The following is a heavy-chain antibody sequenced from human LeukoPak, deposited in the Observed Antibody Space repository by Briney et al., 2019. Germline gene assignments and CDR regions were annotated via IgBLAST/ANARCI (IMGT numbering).Heavy chain of an antibody. D-gene: IGHD3-22*01. J-gene: IGHJ4*02. Sequence: GGSLRLSCSASGFTFSSYVMHWVRQAPGKGLEYVSAISSNGGSTYYADSVKGRFTISRDNSKNTLYLQMSSLRAEDTAVYYCAKDLDYYDSSGYNTHYFDYWGQGTLVTVSS. CDR2: ISSNGGST. V-gene: IGHV3-64D*06. CDR1: GFTFSSYV. CDR3: AKDLDYYDSSGYNTHYFDY.